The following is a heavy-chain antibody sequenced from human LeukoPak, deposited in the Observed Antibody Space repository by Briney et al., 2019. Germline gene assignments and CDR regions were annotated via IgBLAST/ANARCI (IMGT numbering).Heavy chain of an antibody. D-gene: IGHD2-2*01. CDR1: GFTFTTYW. V-gene: IGHV3-23*01. Sequence: GGSLRLSCAASGFTFTTYWMGWVRQAPGKGLEWVSGISGSGGSTYYADSVKGRFTISRDNTKNTLYLQMNSLRAEDTAVYYCAKDRHAPGRYCSSTSCFPFDSWGQGTLVTVSS. CDR2: ISGSGGST. J-gene: IGHJ5*01. CDR3: AKDRHAPGRYCSSTSCFPFDS.